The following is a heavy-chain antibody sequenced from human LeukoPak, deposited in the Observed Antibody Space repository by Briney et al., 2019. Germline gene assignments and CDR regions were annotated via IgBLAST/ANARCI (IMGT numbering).Heavy chain of an antibody. Sequence: GGSLRLSCVASGFSVGTEYMSWVRQAPGKGLEWVSVIYGGDSTYYADSVKGRFTISRDTSKNTVYLQMNSLSAEDTAVYFCARDPAVTGDLYYFDYWGLESWSPSPQ. CDR2: IYGGDST. J-gene: IGHJ4*01. D-gene: IGHD6-19*01. CDR1: GFSVGTEY. V-gene: IGHV3-53*01. CDR3: ARDPAVTGDLYYFDY.